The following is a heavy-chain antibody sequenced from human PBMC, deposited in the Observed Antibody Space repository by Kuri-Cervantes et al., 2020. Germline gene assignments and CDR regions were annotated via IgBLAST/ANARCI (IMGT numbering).Heavy chain of an antibody. D-gene: IGHD3-10*01. V-gene: IGHV1-2*02. Sequence: ASVKVSCKASGYTFTGYYMHWVRQAPGQGLEWMGWMNPNSGNTGYAQKFQGRVTMTRDTSISTAYMELSRLRSNDTAVYYCARLGLNMVRGVILYFQHWGQGTLVTVSS. J-gene: IGHJ1*01. CDR3: ARLGLNMVRGVILYFQH. CDR1: GYTFTGYY. CDR2: MNPNSGNT.